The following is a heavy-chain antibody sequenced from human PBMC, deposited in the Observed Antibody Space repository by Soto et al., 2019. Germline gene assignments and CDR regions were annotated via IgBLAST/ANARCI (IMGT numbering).Heavy chain of an antibody. V-gene: IGHV1-18*01. CDR3: ASSITIFGVVIPYYYYGMAV. J-gene: IGHJ6*02. CDR2: ISAYNGNT. CDR1: GYTFTSYG. Sequence: PGESLKVSCKASGYTFTSYGISWVRQAPGQGLEWMGWISAYNGNTNYAQKLQGRVTMTTDTSTSTAYMELRSLRSDDTAVYYCASSITIFGVVIPYYYYGMAVWGQGTTVTVSS. D-gene: IGHD3-3*01.